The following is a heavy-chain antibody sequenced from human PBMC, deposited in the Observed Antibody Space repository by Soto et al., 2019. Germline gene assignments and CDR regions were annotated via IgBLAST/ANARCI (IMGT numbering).Heavy chain of an antibody. CDR3: ARGGYSSSSPSHY. V-gene: IGHV1-2*02. J-gene: IGHJ4*02. CDR1: GYTFTGSY. D-gene: IGHD6-6*01. Sequence: QVQLVQSGAEVKKPGASVKVSCKASGYTFTGSYMHWVRQAPGQGLEWMGWVNPNTGGTNYAQKFQGRVTMTRDTSISTAYMELSRLSSDDTAVFYCARGGYSSSSPSHYWCQGTLVTVSS. CDR2: VNPNTGGT.